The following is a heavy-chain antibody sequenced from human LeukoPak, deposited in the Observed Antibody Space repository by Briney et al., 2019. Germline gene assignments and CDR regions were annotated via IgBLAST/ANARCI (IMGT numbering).Heavy chain of an antibody. V-gene: IGHV4-38-2*02. CDR2: VYHSGST. D-gene: IGHD3-3*01. CDR3: AREITIFGVVTPHDY. J-gene: IGHJ4*02. Sequence: SETLSLTCTASSLTNGYHWGWIRQSPGKGLEWIGSVYHSGSTYYNPSLKSRVTISVDTSKNQFSLKLSSVTAADTAVYYCAREITIFGVVTPHDYWGQGTLVTFSS. CDR1: SLTNGYH.